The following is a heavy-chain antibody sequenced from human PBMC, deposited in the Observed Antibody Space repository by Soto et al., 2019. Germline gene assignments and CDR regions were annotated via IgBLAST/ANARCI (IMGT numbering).Heavy chain of an antibody. Sequence: QVQLVESGGGLVKPGGSLRLSCAASGFTFSDYYMSWIRQAPGKGLEWVSYISSSGSTIYYADSVKGRFTISRDNAKNSLYQEMNRLEDEDTALYYCAKDYRARGEFWSGYYPYYYCMDVWGKGTAVTDS. V-gene: IGHV3-11*01. D-gene: IGHD3-3*01. CDR3: AKDYRARGEFWSGYYPYYYCMDV. J-gene: IGHJ6*03. CDR2: ISSSGSTI. CDR1: GFTFSDYY.